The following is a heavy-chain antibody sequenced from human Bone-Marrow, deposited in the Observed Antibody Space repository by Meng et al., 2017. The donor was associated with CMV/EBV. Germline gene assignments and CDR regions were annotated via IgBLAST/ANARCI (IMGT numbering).Heavy chain of an antibody. Sequence: ASVKVSCKASGYTFTYYNIHWVRQAPGQGLEWMGIINPNSGNTNSAQKFQGRLTMTRDTSTRMAYMELSSLTSEDSAVYFCARVSSGPYLAYWGHGTLVTVS. D-gene: IGHD6-19*01. J-gene: IGHJ4*01. V-gene: IGHV1-46*01. CDR3: ARVSSGPYLAY. CDR1: GYTFTYYN. CDR2: INPNSGNT.